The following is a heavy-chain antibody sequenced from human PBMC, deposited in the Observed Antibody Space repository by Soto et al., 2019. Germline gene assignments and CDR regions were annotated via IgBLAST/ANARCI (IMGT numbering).Heavy chain of an antibody. Sequence: ASVKVSCKVSGYTLTELSMHWVRQAPGKGLEWMGGFDPEDGKTIYAQKFQGRVTMTEDTSTDTVYMELSSLRSEDTAVYYCARDKKRDDISGYSLPFDYWGQGTLVTVAS. CDR3: ARDKKRDDISGYSLPFDY. J-gene: IGHJ4*02. V-gene: IGHV1-24*01. CDR1: GYTLTELS. CDR2: FDPEDGKT. D-gene: IGHD3-22*01.